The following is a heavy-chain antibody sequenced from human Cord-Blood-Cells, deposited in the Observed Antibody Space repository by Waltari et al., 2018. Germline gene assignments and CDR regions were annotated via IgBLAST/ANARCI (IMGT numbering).Heavy chain of an antibody. J-gene: IGHJ3*02. D-gene: IGHD5-18*01. V-gene: IGHV4-34*01. CDR2: INHTGST. CDR3: ARLSTAMVTMNAFDI. Sequence: QVQLQQWGAGLLKPSETLSLTCAVYGGSFSGYYWSWIRQPPGKGLEWIGEINHTGSTNYNPFLKSRVTISVDTSKNQFSLKVSSVTAADTAVYYCARLSTAMVTMNAFDIWGQGTMVTVSS. CDR1: GGSFSGYY.